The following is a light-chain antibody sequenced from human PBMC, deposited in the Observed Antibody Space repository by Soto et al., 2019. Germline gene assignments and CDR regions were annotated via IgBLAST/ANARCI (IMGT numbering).Light chain of an antibody. V-gene: IGKV1-5*03. CDR1: QTISSW. Sequence: DIHRTQSPATLSASVGDTPNINCAASQTISSWLAWYQQKPGKAPKLLIYKASSLESGVPSRFSGSGSGTEFTLTISSLQTDDFATYYCKHYNSYPVTFGQGTKVDIK. J-gene: IGKJ1*01. CDR3: KHYNSYPVT. CDR2: KAS.